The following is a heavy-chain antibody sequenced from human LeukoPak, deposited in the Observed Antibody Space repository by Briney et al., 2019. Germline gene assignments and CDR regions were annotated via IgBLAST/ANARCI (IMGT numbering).Heavy chain of an antibody. D-gene: IGHD5-24*01. J-gene: IGHJ4*02. Sequence: PSETLSLTCTVSGGSISNYYWTWIRQPPGKGLXXXXXIYYSGSTNYNPSLKSRVTISLDTSKNQFSLKLTSVTAADTALYYCARGDGYNWEFYFDYWGQGTLVTVSS. CDR1: GGSISNYY. CDR2: IYYSGST. CDR3: ARGDGYNWEFYFDY. V-gene: IGHV4-59*01.